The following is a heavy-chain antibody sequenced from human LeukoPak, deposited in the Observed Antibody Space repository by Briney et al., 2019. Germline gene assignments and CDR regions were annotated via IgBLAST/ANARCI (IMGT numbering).Heavy chain of an antibody. J-gene: IGHJ4*02. CDR3: AKDPSGSAYYDYVWGSRTGFDY. D-gene: IGHD3-16*01. V-gene: IGHV3-21*01. CDR1: GFTFSSYS. CDR2: ISSSSSYI. Sequence: GGSLRLSCAASGFTFSSYSMNWVRQAPGKGLEWVSSISSSSSYIYYADSVKGRFTISRDNSKNTLYLQMNSLRAEDTAVYYCAKDPSGSAYYDYVWGSRTGFDYWGQGTLVTVSS.